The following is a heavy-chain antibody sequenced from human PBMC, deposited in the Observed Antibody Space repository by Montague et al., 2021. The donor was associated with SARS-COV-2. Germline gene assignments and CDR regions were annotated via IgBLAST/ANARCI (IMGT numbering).Heavy chain of an antibody. D-gene: IGHD5-24*01. CDR1: GYSISSGYY. J-gene: IGHJ5*02. CDR2: IYHSGST. Sequence: SETLSLTCTVSGYSISSGYYWGWIRQPPGKGLEWIGSIYHSGSTYYNPSLKSRVTISVDTSKNQFSLKLLSSVTAADTAVYYCARDRRRWLQLNNWFDPWAREPWSPSPQ. V-gene: IGHV4-38-2*02. CDR3: ARDRRRWLQLNNWFDP.